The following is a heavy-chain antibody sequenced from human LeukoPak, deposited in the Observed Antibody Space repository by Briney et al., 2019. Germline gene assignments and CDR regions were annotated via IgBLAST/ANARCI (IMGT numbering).Heavy chain of an antibody. V-gene: IGHV3-64*01. D-gene: IGHD5-12*01. J-gene: IGHJ5*02. Sequence: PGGSLRLSCAASGFTFSSYAMHWVRQAPGKGLEYVSAISSNGGSTYYANSVKGRFTISRDNSKNTLYLQMNSLRAEDTAVYYCARGGGYSGYDSGAWFDPWGQGTLVTVSS. CDR1: GFTFSSYA. CDR2: ISSNGGST. CDR3: ARGGGYSGYDSGAWFDP.